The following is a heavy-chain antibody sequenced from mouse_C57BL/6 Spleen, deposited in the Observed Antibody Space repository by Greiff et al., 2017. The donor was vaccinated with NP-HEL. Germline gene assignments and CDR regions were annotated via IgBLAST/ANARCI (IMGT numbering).Heavy chain of an antibody. J-gene: IGHJ3*01. CDR2: ISDGGSYT. Sequence: EVQLVESGGGLVKPGGSLKLSCAASGFTFSSYAMSWVRQTPEKRLEWVATISDGGSYTYYPDNVKGRFTISRDNAKNNLYLQMSHLKSEDTAMYYCARETYYSNSWFAYWGQGTLVTVSA. CDR3: ARETYYSNSWFAY. CDR1: GFTFSSYA. D-gene: IGHD2-5*01. V-gene: IGHV5-4*01.